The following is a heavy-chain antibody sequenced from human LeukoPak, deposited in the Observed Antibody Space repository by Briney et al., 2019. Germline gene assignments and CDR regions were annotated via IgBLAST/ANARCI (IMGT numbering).Heavy chain of an antibody. V-gene: IGHV1-69*05. CDR1: GGTFSSYA. CDR3: ARDTGGATSQFDY. D-gene: IGHD1-26*01. CDR2: IIPIFGTA. Sequence: ASVTVSCKASGGTFSSYAISWVRQAPGQGLEWMGGIIPIFGTANYAQKFQGRVTITTDESTSTAYMELSSLRSEDTAVYYCARDTGGATSQFDYWGQGTLVTVSS. J-gene: IGHJ4*02.